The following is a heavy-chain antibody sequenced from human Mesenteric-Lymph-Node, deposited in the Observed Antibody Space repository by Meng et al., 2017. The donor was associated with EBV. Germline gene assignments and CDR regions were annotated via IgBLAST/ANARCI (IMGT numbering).Heavy chain of an antibody. J-gene: IGHJ4*02. CDR3: STLSGDYEANF. Sequence: EGQLVESGGGLVQPGGSLRLSCTASGFTFSTFWMHWVRQVPGQGLVWVSRINNDGRRTNYADSVKGRFTISRDNARNTLYLQMNSLRAEDTAVYYCSTLSGDYEANFWGQGTLVTVSS. CDR2: INNDGRRT. CDR1: GFTFSTFW. V-gene: IGHV3-74*01. D-gene: IGHD4-17*01.